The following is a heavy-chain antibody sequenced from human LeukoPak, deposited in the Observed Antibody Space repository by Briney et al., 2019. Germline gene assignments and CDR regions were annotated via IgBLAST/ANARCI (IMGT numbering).Heavy chain of an antibody. J-gene: IGHJ4*02. CDR1: GGSISSSSNY. V-gene: IGHV4-39*07. CDR2: INHSGST. Sequence: PSETLSLTCTVSGGSISSSSNYWGWIRQPPGKGLEWIGEINHSGSTNYNPSLKSRVTISVDTSKNQFSLKLSSVTAADTAVYYCAITMVRGAPGYWGQGTLVTVSS. D-gene: IGHD3-10*01. CDR3: AITMVRGAPGY.